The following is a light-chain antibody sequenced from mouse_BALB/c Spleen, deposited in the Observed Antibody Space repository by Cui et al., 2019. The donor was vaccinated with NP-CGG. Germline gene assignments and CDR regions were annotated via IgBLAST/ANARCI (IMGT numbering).Light chain of an antibody. CDR2: GTN. CDR3: ALWYSNHWV. V-gene: IGLV1*01. CDR1: TGAVTTSNY. J-gene: IGLJ1*01. Sequence: QAVVTQESAFTTSPGETVTLTCRSSTGAVTTSNYANWVQEKPDHLFTGLIGGTNNRAPGVPARFSGSLIGDKAALTITGAQTEDEAIYFYALWYSNHWVFGGGTKLTVL.